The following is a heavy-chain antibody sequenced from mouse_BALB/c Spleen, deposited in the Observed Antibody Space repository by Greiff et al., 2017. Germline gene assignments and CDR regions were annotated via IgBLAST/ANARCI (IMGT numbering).Heavy chain of an antibody. V-gene: IGHV6-6*02. CDR2: IRLKSNNYAT. Sequence: EVQLQESGGGLVQPGGSMKLSCVASGFTFSNYWMNWVRQSPEKGLEWVAEIRLKSNNYATHYAESVKGRFTISRDDSKSSVYLQMNNLRAEDTGIYYCTRGLRGYYFDYWGQGTTLTVSS. J-gene: IGHJ2*01. CDR1: GFTFSNYW. CDR3: TRGLRGYYFDY. D-gene: IGHD1-1*01.